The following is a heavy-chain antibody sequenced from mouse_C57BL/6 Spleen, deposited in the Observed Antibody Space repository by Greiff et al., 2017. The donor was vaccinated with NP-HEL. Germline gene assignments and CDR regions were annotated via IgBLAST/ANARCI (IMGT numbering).Heavy chain of an antibody. CDR2: VRLKSDNYAT. CDR3: TSDYYFDY. CDR1: GFTFSNYW. D-gene: IGHD2-4*01. V-gene: IGHV6-3*01. J-gene: IGHJ2*01. Sequence: EVHLVESGGGLVQPGGSMKLSCVASGFTFSNYWMNWVRQSPEKGLEWVAQVRLKSDNYATHYAESVKGRFTISRDDSKSSVYLQMNNLRAEDTGIYYATSDYYFDYWGQGTTLTVSS.